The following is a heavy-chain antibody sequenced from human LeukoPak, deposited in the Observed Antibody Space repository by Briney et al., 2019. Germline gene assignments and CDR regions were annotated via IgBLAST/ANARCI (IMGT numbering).Heavy chain of an antibody. D-gene: IGHD3-10*01. V-gene: IGHV4-30-2*01. Sequence: SETLSLTCAVSGDSISGGGYSWSWIRQPPGKNLEWIGYIYDSGSTYYNPSLKSRVTISIDRSKNQFSLKLSSVTAADTAVYYCARYGGSGTYFFDYWGQGTLVTVSS. CDR1: GDSISGGGYS. J-gene: IGHJ4*02. CDR3: ARYGGSGTYFFDY. CDR2: IYDSGST.